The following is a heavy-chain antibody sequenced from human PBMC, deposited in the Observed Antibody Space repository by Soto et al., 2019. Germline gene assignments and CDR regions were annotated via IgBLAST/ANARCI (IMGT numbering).Heavy chain of an antibody. CDR3: ARVGSGGYYYGMDV. CDR2: ISSSSSYI. D-gene: IGHD3-10*01. V-gene: IGHV3-21*01. CDR1: GLTFSSYS. Sequence: GGSLRLSCAASGLTFSSYSLNWVRQAPGKGLEWVPSISSSSSYIYYADSVKGRFTISRDNAKSSLYLQMNSLRAEYTAVYYCARVGSGGYYYGMDVWGQGTTVTVSS. J-gene: IGHJ6*02.